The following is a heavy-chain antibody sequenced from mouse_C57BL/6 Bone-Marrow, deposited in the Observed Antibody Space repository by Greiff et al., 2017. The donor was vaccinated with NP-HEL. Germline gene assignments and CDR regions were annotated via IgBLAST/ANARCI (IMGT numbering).Heavy chain of an antibody. Sequence: QVTLKVSGPGILQSSQTLSLTCSFSGFSLSTSGMGVSWIRQPSGKGLEWLAHIYWDDDKRYNPSLKSRLTISKDTSRNQVFLKITSVDTADTATYYCARMPFYDGYYDYAMDYWGQGTSVTVSS. J-gene: IGHJ4*01. CDR2: IYWDDDK. D-gene: IGHD2-3*01. CDR3: ARMPFYDGYYDYAMDY. V-gene: IGHV8-12*01. CDR1: GFSLSTSGMG.